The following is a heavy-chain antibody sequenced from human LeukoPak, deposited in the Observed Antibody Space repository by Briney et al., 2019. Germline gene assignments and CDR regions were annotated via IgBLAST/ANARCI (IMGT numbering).Heavy chain of an antibody. J-gene: IGHJ5*02. CDR3: ARDTTYDYGDWGSFDP. CDR1: GFTSGGYS. CDR2: IRSNAFGGTT. D-gene: IGHD4-17*01. V-gene: IGHV3-49*04. Sequence: GGSLRLSCTASGFTSGGYSINWVRQVPGKGLQWVGFIRSNAFGGTTQYAASLKGRFTISRDDSKSIAYLQMNSLNTEDTAVYYCARDTTYDYGDWGSFDPWGQGTLVTVSS.